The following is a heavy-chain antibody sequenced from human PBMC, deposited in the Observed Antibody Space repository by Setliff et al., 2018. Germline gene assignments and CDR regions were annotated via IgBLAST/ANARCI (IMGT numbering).Heavy chain of an antibody. Sequence: TGESLKISCKGSGYSFSNFWIGWVRQMPGKGLEWMGIIYPGDSHTRYSPSFQGQVTMSADKSINTAYLQWSNLKASDTAIYYCARGLVGATYSVYFDYWGQGALVTVSS. CDR2: IYPGDSHT. CDR3: ARGLVGATYSVYFDY. J-gene: IGHJ4*02. CDR1: GYSFSNFW. V-gene: IGHV5-51*01. D-gene: IGHD1-26*01.